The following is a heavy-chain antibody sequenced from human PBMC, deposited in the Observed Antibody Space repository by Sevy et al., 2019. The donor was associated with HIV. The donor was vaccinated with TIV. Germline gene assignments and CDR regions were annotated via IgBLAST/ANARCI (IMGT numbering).Heavy chain of an antibody. J-gene: IGHJ6*02. Sequence: GGSLRLSCVASGFTFDSYAMSWVRQAPGKGLQWVSVVSGSGGSTYYAESVKGRFTISRDNSKNTMYLQMNSLRAEDTAVYYGARRPDLGVVIPTGVMDVWGQGTTVTVSS. V-gene: IGHV3-23*01. CDR3: ARRPDLGVVIPTGVMDV. D-gene: IGHD3-3*01. CDR2: VSGSGGST. CDR1: GFTFDSYA.